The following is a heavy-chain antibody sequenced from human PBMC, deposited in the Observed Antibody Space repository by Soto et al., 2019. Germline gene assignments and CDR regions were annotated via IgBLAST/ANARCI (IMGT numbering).Heavy chain of an antibody. CDR1: GFTFSSYA. Sequence: GESLRLSCAASGFTFSSYAMHWVRQAPGKGLEWVAVISYGGSNKYYADSVKGRFTISRDNSKNTLYLQMNSLRAEDTALYYCARGPWADAAAGFNFDYWGQGTLVTVSS. CDR2: ISYGGSNK. CDR3: ARGPWADAAAGFNFDY. J-gene: IGHJ4*02. D-gene: IGHD6-13*01. V-gene: IGHV3-30-3*01.